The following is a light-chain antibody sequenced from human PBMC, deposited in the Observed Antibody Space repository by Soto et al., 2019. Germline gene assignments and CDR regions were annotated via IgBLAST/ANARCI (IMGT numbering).Light chain of an antibody. CDR3: SAWDVRLVV. CDR1: SSNLETNT. J-gene: IGLJ2*01. Sequence: QSVLTQPPSASGTPGQRVTISCSGSSSNLETNTVIWYQQLQGAAPKLLIYSDNQRPSGVPDRLAGSKSGTSASLAISELQSEVEAEYYCSAWDVRLVVFGGGTKLNVL. CDR2: SDN. V-gene: IGLV1-44*01.